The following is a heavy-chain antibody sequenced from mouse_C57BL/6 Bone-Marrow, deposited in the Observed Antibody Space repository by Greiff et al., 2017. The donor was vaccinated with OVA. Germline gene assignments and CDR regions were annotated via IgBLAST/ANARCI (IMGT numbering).Heavy chain of an antibody. CDR1: GFNIKHTY. D-gene: IGHD1-1*01. CDR3: ARGNFGSSFYAMDY. Sequence: DVQLQQSVAELVRPGASVKLSCTASGFNIKHTYMHWVKQRPEQGLEWIVWIPPSTYPPNSAPNFQGKATMTADTSSNTAYLQLSSLSSEDTAVYCCARGNFGSSFYAMDYWGQGTSVTVSS. V-gene: IGHV14-3*01. CDR2: IPPSTYPP. J-gene: IGHJ4*01.